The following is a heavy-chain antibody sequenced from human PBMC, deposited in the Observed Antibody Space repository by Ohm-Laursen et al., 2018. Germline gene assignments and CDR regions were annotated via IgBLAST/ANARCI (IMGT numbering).Heavy chain of an antibody. CDR1: GGTFNNHG. V-gene: IGHV1-69*06. J-gene: IGHJ5*02. Sequence: ASVKVSCKASGGTFNNHGINWVRQAPGKGPEWMGGITPLFGTANYAQKFQDRVSITADKSTSTTYLELYSLTSEDTATYYCARAVRYQLLSDPWGQGTLVTVSS. CDR2: ITPLFGTA. D-gene: IGHD4-23*01. CDR3: ARAVRYQLLSDP.